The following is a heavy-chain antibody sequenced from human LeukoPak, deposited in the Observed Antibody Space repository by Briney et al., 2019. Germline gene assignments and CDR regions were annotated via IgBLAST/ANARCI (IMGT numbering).Heavy chain of an antibody. D-gene: IGHD3-9*01. CDR1: GGTFSSYA. CDR2: IIPIFGTA. CDR3: ATVTLAVLRYFDWLSLVFDY. Sequence: ASVKVSCKASGGTFSSYAISWVRQAPGQGLEWMGGIIPIFGTANYAQKFQGRVTMTEDTSTDTAYMELSSLRSEDTAVYYCATVTLAVLRYFDWLSLVFDYWGQGTLVTVSS. J-gene: IGHJ4*02. V-gene: IGHV1-69*06.